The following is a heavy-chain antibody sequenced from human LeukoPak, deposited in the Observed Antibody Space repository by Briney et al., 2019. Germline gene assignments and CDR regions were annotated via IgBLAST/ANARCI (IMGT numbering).Heavy chain of an antibody. CDR3: AKPRYCGSNNCCAIDY. D-gene: IGHD2-2*01. CDR2: ISASGGSA. V-gene: IGHV3-23*01. CDR1: GFTVSSYA. Sequence: GGSLKLSCAASGFTVSSYAMSWVRQAPGKGLEWVSAISASGGSAYNADSVKGRFTTSRDNSKNTLYLQMNSLRAEDTAVYYCAKPRYCGSNNCCAIDYWGQGTLVTVSS. J-gene: IGHJ4*02.